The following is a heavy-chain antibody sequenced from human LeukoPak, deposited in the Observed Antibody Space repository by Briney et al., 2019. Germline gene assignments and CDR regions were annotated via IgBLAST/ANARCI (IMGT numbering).Heavy chain of an antibody. CDR1: GGSISTNY. Sequence: SETLSLTCTVSGGSISTNYWSWIRQPPGKGLEWIGYIYYSGSTNYNPSLKSRVTISIDTSKNQFSLNLSSVTAADTALYYCARRTLGLGGKPWLDQSDYWGQGTLATVSS. J-gene: IGHJ4*02. V-gene: IGHV4-59*08. CDR2: IYYSGST. D-gene: IGHD6-19*01. CDR3: ARRTLGLGGKPWLDQSDY.